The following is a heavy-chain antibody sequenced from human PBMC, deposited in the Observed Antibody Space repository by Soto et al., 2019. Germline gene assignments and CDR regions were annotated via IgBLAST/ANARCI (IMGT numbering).Heavy chain of an antibody. CDR3: ARVLFGRGNWFDP. CDR2: IYHTGNT. V-gene: IGHV4-39*07. Sequence: PSETLSLTCTVSGGSISNSRYYWAWIRQPPGKGLEWIGSIYHTGNTYYNPSLKSRVTISVDTSKNQFSLKLSSVTAADTAVYYCARVLFGRGNWFDPWGQGTLVTVSS. J-gene: IGHJ5*02. CDR1: GGSISNSRYY. D-gene: IGHD3-3*01.